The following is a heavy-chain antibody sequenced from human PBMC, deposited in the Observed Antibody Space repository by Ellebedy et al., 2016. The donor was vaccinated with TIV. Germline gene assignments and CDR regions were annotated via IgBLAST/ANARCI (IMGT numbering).Heavy chain of an antibody. CDR2: IYSGGNT. D-gene: IGHD3-3*01. Sequence: GESLKISCAASGFTVSGIYMSWARQAPGKEPECVSVIYSGGNTYYADSVKGRFTISRDISSNTVYLQMNSLRAEDTAVYYCAREAYDFRSGYQYWYFDLWGRGTLVTVSS. CDR3: AREAYDFRSGYQYWYFDL. V-gene: IGHV3-53*01. CDR1: GFTVSGIY. J-gene: IGHJ2*01.